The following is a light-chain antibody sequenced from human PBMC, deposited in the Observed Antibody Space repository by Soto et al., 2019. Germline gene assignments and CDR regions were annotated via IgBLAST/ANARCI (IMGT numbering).Light chain of an antibody. V-gene: IGLV2-18*02. CDR1: SSDIGSYNR. Sequence: QSALTQPPSVSGSPGQSVTISCTGTSSDIGSYNRVSWYHQPPGTAPKLLIYEVRNRPSGVPDRFSGSKYGNTASLTISGLQAEDEGHYYCNSYTSTNTVVFGGGTKLTVL. CDR2: EVR. CDR3: NSYTSTNTVV. J-gene: IGLJ2*01.